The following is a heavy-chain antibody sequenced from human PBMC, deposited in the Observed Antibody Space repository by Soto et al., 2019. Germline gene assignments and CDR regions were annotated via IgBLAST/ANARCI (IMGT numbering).Heavy chain of an antibody. V-gene: IGHV3-48*03. CDR1: GFPFWTYE. CDR2: ISSSGNNI. Sequence: GGSLRLSCAASGFPFWTYEMNWVRQAPGKGLEWVSYISSSGNNINYADSVKGRFTISRDNAKNSLSLQMNSLRADDSAVYYCARARTGDYWGQGTLVTVPS. D-gene: IGHD4-17*01. J-gene: IGHJ4*02. CDR3: ARARTGDY.